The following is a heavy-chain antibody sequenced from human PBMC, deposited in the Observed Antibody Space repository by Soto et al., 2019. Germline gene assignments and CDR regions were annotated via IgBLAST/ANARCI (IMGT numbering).Heavy chain of an antibody. V-gene: IGHV4-34*01. CDR3: ARGGRITIFGVVNHKYFDY. CDR2: INHSGST. D-gene: IGHD3-3*01. J-gene: IGHJ4*02. Sequence: SETLSLTCAVYGGSFSGYYWSWIRQPPGKGLEWIGEINHSGSTNYNPSLKSRVTISVDTSKNQFSLKLSSVTAADTAVYYCARGGRITIFGVVNHKYFDYRAQGTLDTGSS. CDR1: GGSFSGYY.